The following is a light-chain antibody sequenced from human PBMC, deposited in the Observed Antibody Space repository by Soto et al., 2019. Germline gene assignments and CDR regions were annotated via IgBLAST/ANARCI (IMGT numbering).Light chain of an antibody. CDR2: WAS. J-gene: IGKJ4*01. CDR3: QQYYITPLT. Sequence: DIVMTHSPDSLAVSLGERATINCKSSQSVLYSADNKNYLTWYQQKPGQPPKLLIYWASTRESGVPDRFSGSGSGTDFTLTIISLQAEDVAVYYCQQYYITPLTFGGGTKVDIK. V-gene: IGKV4-1*01. CDR1: QSVLYSADNKNY.